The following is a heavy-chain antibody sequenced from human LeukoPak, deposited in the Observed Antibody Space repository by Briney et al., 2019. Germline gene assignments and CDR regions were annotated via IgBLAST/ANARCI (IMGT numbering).Heavy chain of an antibody. CDR3: ARHTYYYDSSGYSELYWFNP. Sequence: SETLSLTCTVSGGSISSYYWSWIRQPPGKGLEWIGYIYYSGSTNYNPSLKSRVTISVDTSKNQFSLKISTVTAANTALYYCARHTYYYDSSGYSELYWFNPWGQGTLVPVSS. CDR1: GGSISSYY. CDR2: IYYSGST. D-gene: IGHD3-22*01. J-gene: IGHJ5*02. V-gene: IGHV4-59*08.